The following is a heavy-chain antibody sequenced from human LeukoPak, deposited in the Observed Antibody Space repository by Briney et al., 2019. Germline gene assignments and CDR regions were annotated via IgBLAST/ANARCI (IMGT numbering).Heavy chain of an antibody. Sequence: GGSLRLSCAASGFPFSSYAMSWVRRAQGKGLEGVPAISGSGGSTYYADSVKGRFTISKDNSKHTLYLQMNSLRAEDTAVYYCAKDTFGGYYDYVWGSYRGVNFDYWGQGTLVTVSS. D-gene: IGHD3-16*02. J-gene: IGHJ4*02. CDR1: GFPFSSYA. CDR3: AKDTFGGYYDYVWGSYRGVNFDY. CDR2: ISGSGGST. V-gene: IGHV3-23*01.